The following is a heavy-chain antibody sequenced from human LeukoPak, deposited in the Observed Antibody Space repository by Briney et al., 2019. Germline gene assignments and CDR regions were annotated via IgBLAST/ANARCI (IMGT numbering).Heavy chain of an antibody. Sequence: TGGSLRLSCAASEFTFSSHFMNWVRQAPGKGLEWVSSISSSGSSVLYADSLKGQITISRDNAKNSLYLQMRSLRPEDTAVYYCARERYSRSSHDALDLWGRGTMVTVSS. CDR1: EFTFSSHF. J-gene: IGHJ3*01. V-gene: IGHV3-21*01. CDR3: ARERYSRSSHDALDL. CDR2: ISSSGSSV. D-gene: IGHD6-6*01.